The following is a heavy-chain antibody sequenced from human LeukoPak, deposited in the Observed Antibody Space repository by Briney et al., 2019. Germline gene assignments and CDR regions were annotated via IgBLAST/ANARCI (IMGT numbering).Heavy chain of an antibody. CDR2: ITPIFGTA. Sequence: SVKVSCKASGGTFSSYGISWARQAPGQGLEWMGGITPIFGTANYAQKFQGRVTITADESTSTAYMELSSLRSEDTAVYYCAREVGATSDAFDIWGQGTMVTVSS. J-gene: IGHJ3*02. V-gene: IGHV1-69*13. D-gene: IGHD1-26*01. CDR1: GGTFSSYG. CDR3: AREVGATSDAFDI.